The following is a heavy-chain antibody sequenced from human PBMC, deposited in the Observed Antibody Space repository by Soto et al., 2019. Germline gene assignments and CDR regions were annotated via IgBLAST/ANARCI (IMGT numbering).Heavy chain of an antibody. D-gene: IGHD2-15*01. CDR3: ARGGYCSGASCAYMGHYYYYGMDV. J-gene: IGHJ6*02. CDR1: GGSISSGGYS. V-gene: IGHV4-30-2*03. CDR2: IYYSGST. Sequence: SETLSLTCAVSGGSISSGGYSWSWIRQPPGKGLEWIGSIYYSGSTYYNPSLKSRVTISVDTSKNQFSLKLSSVTAADTAMYYCARGGYCSGASCAYMGHYYYYGMDVWGQGTTVTVSS.